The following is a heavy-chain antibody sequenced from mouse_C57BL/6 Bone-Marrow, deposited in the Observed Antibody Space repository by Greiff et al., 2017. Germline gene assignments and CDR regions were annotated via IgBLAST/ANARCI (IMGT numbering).Heavy chain of an antibody. D-gene: IGHD3-2*02. J-gene: IGHJ4*01. CDR1: GYTFTSYW. CDR3: ARRQLRPGAMDY. Sequence: QVQLQQPGAELVKPGASVKLSCKASGYTFTSYWMHWVKQRPGQGLEWIGMIHPNSGSTNYNEKFKSKATLTVAKSSSTAYMQLSSLTSEDSAVYYCARRQLRPGAMDYWGQGTSVTVSS. V-gene: IGHV1-64*01. CDR2: IHPNSGST.